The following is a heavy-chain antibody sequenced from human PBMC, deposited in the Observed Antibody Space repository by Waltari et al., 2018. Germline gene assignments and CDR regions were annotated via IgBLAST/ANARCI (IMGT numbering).Heavy chain of an antibody. CDR1: GGSVSSSDW. CDR3: ARDRGRGLYFDS. CDR2: VHGSGKS. D-gene: IGHD2-15*01. V-gene: IGHV4-4*02. Sequence: QLQLQESGPGLVKPSGTLSLTCHVSGGSVSSSDWWSWVRQSPGKGLEWIGQVHGSGKSYYNPSFASRVTVSLETSTNQFSLKVTSATAADTAVYYCARDRGRGLYFDSWGQGTLVTVSP. J-gene: IGHJ4*02.